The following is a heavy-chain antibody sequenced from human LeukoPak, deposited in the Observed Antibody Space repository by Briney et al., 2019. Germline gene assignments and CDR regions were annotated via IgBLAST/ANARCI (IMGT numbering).Heavy chain of an antibody. CDR3: ASTIATRYFDY. D-gene: IGHD6-6*01. V-gene: IGHV3-23*01. J-gene: IGHJ4*02. CDR1: GFTFSNYN. Sequence: GGSLRLSCAASGFTFSNYNMAWVRQAPGKGLEWVSAIGGSNGGTHYADSVRGRFTISRDNAKNSLYLQMNSLRAEDTAVYYCASTIATRYFDYWGQGTLVTVSS. CDR2: IGGSNGGT.